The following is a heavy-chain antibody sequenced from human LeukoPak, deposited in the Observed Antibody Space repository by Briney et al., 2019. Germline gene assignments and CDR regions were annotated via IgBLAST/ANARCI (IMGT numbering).Heavy chain of an antibody. CDR3: ARGQEQFSSPWQWGPRRKNFGMDV. Sequence: GGSLRLSCAASGFTVSSSSMNWVRLGPGKGLEWVSVISSDGNTYYADSVKGRFTISRDNSRNTLSLQMHGLRADDTAVYYCARGQEQFSSPWQWGPRRKNFGMDVWGQGTTVTVSS. CDR2: ISSDGNT. D-gene: IGHD6-19*01. CDR1: GFTVSSSS. V-gene: IGHV3-66*01. J-gene: IGHJ6*02.